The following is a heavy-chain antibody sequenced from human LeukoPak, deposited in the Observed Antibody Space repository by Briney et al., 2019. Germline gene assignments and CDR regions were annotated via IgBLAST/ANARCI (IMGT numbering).Heavy chain of an antibody. CDR2: INHSGST. CDR3: ARAKWLRLAPFDY. J-gene: IGHJ4*02. Sequence: SETLSLTCAVYGGSFSGYYWSWIRQPPGKGLEWIGEINHSGSTNYNPSLKSRVTISVDTSKNQFSLKLSFVTAADTAVYYCARAKWLRLAPFDYWGQGTLVTVSS. V-gene: IGHV4-34*01. CDR1: GGSFSGYY. D-gene: IGHD5-12*01.